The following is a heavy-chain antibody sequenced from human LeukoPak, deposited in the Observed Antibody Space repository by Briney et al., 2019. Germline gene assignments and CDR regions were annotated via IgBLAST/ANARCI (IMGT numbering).Heavy chain of an antibody. CDR3: ARMTTGHDY. Sequence: SETLSLTCGVSGTSFSSYYWSWLRQTPGKGLEWIGEVNHSGYTNMNPSLKSRVTISVDASKNQFPLRMNTVTAADTAVYFCARMTTGHDYWGQGTLVTVSS. CDR1: GTSFSSYY. V-gene: IGHV4-34*01. D-gene: IGHD4-17*01. CDR2: VNHSGYT. J-gene: IGHJ4*02.